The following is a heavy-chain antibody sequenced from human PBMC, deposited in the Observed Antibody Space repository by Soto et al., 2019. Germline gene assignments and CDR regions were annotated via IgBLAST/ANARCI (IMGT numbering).Heavy chain of an antibody. V-gene: IGHV4-59*01. J-gene: IGHJ6*02. CDR1: GGSISSYY. CDR3: ARVPPSIAAAGQWIGAMDG. Sequence: QVQLQASGPGLVKPSDTLSLTCTVSGGSISSYYWSWIRQPPVKGLEWFGYIYYSGSTNYNPSLKLRVTVSVDTSRNQLSLKRSAVTAADTAVYYCARVPPSIAAAGQWIGAMDGWFQGSTVTVSS. D-gene: IGHD6-13*01. CDR2: IYYSGST.